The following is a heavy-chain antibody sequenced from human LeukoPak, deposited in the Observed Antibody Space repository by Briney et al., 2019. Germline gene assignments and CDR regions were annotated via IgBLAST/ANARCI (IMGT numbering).Heavy chain of an antibody. D-gene: IGHD3-22*01. CDR1: GGSISSSSYY. CDR2: IYYSGST. V-gene: IGHV4-61*01. J-gene: IGHJ6*02. Sequence: SETLSLTCTVSGGSISSSSYYWSWIRQPPGKGLEWIGYIYYSGSTNYNPSLKSRVTISLDTSKNQFSLKLSSVTAADTAVYYCARSYGSSGYYYYGMDVWGQGTTVTVSS. CDR3: ARSYGSSGYYYYGMDV.